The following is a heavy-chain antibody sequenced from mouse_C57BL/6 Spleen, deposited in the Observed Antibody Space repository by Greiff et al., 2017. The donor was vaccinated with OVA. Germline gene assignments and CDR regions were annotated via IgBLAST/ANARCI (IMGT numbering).Heavy chain of an antibody. V-gene: IGHV7-3*01. D-gene: IGHD2-4*01. CDR2: IRNNANGYTT. J-gene: IGHJ1*03. CDR3: ARYVDDYEEGYWDFDV. CDR1: GFTFTDYY. Sequence: EVQVVESGGGLVQPGGSLSLSCAASGFTFTDYYMRWVRQPPGQALEWLGFIRNNANGYTTEYSASVKGRFTISRDNSQSILYLQMNALRAEDSATYYCARYVDDYEEGYWDFDVWGTGTTVTVSS.